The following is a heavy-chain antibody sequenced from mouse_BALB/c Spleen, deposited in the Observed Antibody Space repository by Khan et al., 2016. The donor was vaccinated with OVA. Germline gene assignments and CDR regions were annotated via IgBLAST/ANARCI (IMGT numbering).Heavy chain of an antibody. CDR2: IHYSGGT. CDR3: AWGFPAY. CDR1: GYSITSAYS. J-gene: IGHJ3*01. Sequence: EVQLQELGPDLVKPSQSLSLTCTVTGYSITSAYSWHWIRQFPGNKLEWMGYIHYSGGTSYNPSLKSRISITRDTSKYQFFLQLNSVTTEDTATYYCAWGFPAYWGQGTLVTVSA. V-gene: IGHV3-1*02.